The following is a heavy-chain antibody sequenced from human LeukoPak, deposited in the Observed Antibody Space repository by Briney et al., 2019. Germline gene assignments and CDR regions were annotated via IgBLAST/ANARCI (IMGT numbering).Heavy chain of an antibody. CDR3: ARSDDSSGWPLFLYFEL. V-gene: IGHV4-4*07. CDR1: GGSISSYY. Sequence: SETLSLTCTVSGGSISSYYWSCLRQPAGKGLEWIGRIYTSGCTNYNPSLKSRVTVSFDTSKNQFSLKLSSVTAADTAVYYCARSDDSSGWPLFLYFELLGRGAPVTVSS. CDR2: IYTSGCT. J-gene: IGHJ2*01. D-gene: IGHD6-19*01.